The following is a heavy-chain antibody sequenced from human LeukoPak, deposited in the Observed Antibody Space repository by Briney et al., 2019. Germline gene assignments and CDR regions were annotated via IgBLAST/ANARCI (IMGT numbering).Heavy chain of an antibody. CDR1: GFTFSSYS. J-gene: IGHJ3*02. V-gene: IGHV3-48*01. D-gene: IGHD5-24*01. Sequence: GGSLRLSCAASGFTFSSYSMNWVRQAPGKGLEWVSYISSSSSTIYYADSVKGRFTISRDNAKNSLYLQMNSLRAEDTAVYYCARKGGVEMATMGRIYAFDIWGQGTMVTVSS. CDR3: ARKGGVEMATMGRIYAFDI. CDR2: ISSSSSTI.